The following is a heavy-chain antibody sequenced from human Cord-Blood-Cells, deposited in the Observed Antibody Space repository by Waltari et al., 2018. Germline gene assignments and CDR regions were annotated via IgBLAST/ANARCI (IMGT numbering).Heavy chain of an antibody. CDR2: IWYDGSNK. CDR3: ARDMTYFDY. V-gene: IGHV3-33*01. J-gene: IGHJ4*02. D-gene: IGHD3-16*01. CDR1: GFPFSSYG. Sequence: QVQLVESGGGVVQPGRSLRLSCAALGFPFSSYGMHWVRQAPGKGLEWVAVIWYDGSNKYYADSVKGRFTISRDNSKNTLYLQMNSLRAEDTAVYYCARDMTYFDYWGQGTLVTVSS.